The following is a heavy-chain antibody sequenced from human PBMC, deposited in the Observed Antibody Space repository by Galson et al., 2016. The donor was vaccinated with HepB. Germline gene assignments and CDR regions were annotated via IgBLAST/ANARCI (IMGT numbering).Heavy chain of an antibody. CDR2: INTNTGNP. Sequence: SVKVSCKASGYSFTSYSINWVRQAPGQGLEWMGWINTNTGNPTYAQGFTGRLVFSLDTSVSTADLQITSLKAEDTAVYDCARETLNHFQYWYLDLWGRGTLVTVSS. CDR3: ARETLNHFQYWYLDL. CDR1: GYSFTSYS. J-gene: IGHJ2*01. D-gene: IGHD3-3*02. V-gene: IGHV7-4-1*02.